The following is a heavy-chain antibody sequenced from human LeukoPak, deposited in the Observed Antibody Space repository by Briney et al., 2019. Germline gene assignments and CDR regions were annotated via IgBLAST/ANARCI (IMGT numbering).Heavy chain of an antibody. CDR2: IYYSGST. V-gene: IGHV4-59*01. CDR3: ARSTWLLDK. CDR1: GGSISPYY. D-gene: IGHD3-22*01. J-gene: IGHJ4*02. Sequence: NTSETLSLTCTVSGGSISPYYWSWIRQPPGKGLEWIGYIYYSGSTNYNPSLKSRVTISLDTSKSQFSLKLNSVTAADTAVYHCARSTWLLDKWGQGTLVTVSS.